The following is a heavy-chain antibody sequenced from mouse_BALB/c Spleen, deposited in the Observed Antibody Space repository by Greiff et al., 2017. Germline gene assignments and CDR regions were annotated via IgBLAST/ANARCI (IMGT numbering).Heavy chain of an antibody. V-gene: IGHV2-4-1*01. D-gene: IGHD1-1*01. CDR2: IWSGGST. CDR1: GFSLTSYG. Sequence: QVQLKESGPGLVQPSQSLSITCTVSGFSLTSYGVHWVRQSPGKGLEWLGVIWSGGSTDYNAAFISRLSISKDNSKSQVFFKMNSLQADDTAIYYCARNYGSSPLYYFDCWGQGTTLTVAS. J-gene: IGHJ2*01. CDR3: ARNYGSSPLYYFDC.